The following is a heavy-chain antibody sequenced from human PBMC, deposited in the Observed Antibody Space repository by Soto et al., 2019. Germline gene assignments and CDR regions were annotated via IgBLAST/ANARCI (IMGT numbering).Heavy chain of an antibody. J-gene: IGHJ4*02. CDR1: GFTFGSYS. CDR3: ARDQGAGGGNSLDY. V-gene: IGHV3-21*01. Sequence: EVQLVESGGGLVKPGGSLRLSCAASGFTFGSYSMNWVRQAPGKGLEWVSSISSSSSYIYYADSVKGRFTISRDNAKNSLYLQMNSLRAEDTAVYYCARDQGAGGGNSLDYWGQGTLVTVSS. D-gene: IGHD2-21*02. CDR2: ISSSSSYI.